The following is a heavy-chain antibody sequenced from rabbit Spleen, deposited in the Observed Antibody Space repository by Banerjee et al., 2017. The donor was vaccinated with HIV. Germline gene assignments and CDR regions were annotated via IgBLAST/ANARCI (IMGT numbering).Heavy chain of an antibody. CDR2: IYTYSGST. D-gene: IGHD4-1*01. J-gene: IGHJ4*01. Sequence: QEQLEESGGGLVKPGASLTLTCKASGFSFSSGYDMCWVRQAPGKGLEWIGCIYTYSGSTYYANWAKGRSTISKTSSTTVTLQMTGLTAADTATYFCARETSSGWGVVSYYFNLWGPGTLVTVS. V-gene: IGHV1S45*01. CDR3: ARETSSGWGVVSYYFNL. CDR1: GFSFSSGYD.